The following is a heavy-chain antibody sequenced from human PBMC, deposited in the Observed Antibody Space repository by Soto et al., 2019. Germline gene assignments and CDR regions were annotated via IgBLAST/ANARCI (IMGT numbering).Heavy chain of an antibody. Sequence: GWSLRLSCVGSGFTFSSYAIHWVRQAPGQGLEWVSGISGSGGTTFYADSVKGRFTISRDNSKNTLYLQVNSLKAEDTAAYYCAKDLGYTSSWYSALHIWGQGKMVTVSS. CDR1: GFTFSSYA. V-gene: IGHV3-23*01. CDR3: AKDLGYTSSWYSALHI. CDR2: ISGSGGTT. J-gene: IGHJ3*02. D-gene: IGHD6-13*01.